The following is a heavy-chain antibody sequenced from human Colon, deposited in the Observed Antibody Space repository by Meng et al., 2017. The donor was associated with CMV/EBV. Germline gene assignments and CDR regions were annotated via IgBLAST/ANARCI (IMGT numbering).Heavy chain of an antibody. CDR2: IYPGDSDT. CDR3: ARHSDGYNY. Sequence: KISCQGSGYIFTSYWIGWVRPMPGKGLEWMAIIYPGDSDTRYSPSFQGQVTISADKSISTAYLQWSSLKASDTAMYYCARHSDGYNYWGQGTLVTVSS. J-gene: IGHJ4*02. D-gene: IGHD5-24*01. V-gene: IGHV5-51*01. CDR1: GYIFTSYW.